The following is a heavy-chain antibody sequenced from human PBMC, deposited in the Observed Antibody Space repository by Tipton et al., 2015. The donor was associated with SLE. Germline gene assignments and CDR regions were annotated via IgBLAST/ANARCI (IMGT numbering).Heavy chain of an antibody. CDR2: IYYSGST. CDR3: ARTWSSGEQWLFHFDY. CDR1: GYSISSSSYY. Sequence: TLSLTCTVSGYSISSSSYYWGWIRQPPGKGLEWIGSIYYSGSTYYNPSLKSRVTISVDTSKNQFSLKLSSVTAADTAVYYCARTWSSGEQWLFHFDYWGQGTLVTVSS. J-gene: IGHJ4*02. D-gene: IGHD6-19*01. V-gene: IGHV4-39*07.